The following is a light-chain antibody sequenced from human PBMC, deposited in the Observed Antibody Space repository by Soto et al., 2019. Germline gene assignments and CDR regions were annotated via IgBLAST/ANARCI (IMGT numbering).Light chain of an antibody. Sequence: AIRMTQSPSSFSASTGARVTITCRASQGISSYLAWYQQKPGKAPKLLIYAASTLQSGVPSRFSGSGSGTDFTLTISCLQSEEFATYYCQQYYSYPQTFGKGTKVEIK. CDR1: QGISSY. J-gene: IGKJ1*01. CDR2: AAS. V-gene: IGKV1-8*01. CDR3: QQYYSYPQT.